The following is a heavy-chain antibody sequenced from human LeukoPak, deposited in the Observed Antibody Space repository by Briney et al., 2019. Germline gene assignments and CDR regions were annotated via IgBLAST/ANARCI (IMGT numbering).Heavy chain of an antibody. V-gene: IGHV4-39*01. Sequence: SETLSLTCTVSGGSINSGDYYWGWIRQPPGKGLEWIGSIKYSGNTYYNPSLKSRVTISVDTAKNQFSLDLYSVTAADTAVYYCARGRMATIRRGYFDYWGQGTLVTVSS. D-gene: IGHD5-12*01. CDR3: ARGRMATIRRGYFDY. CDR1: GGSINSGDYY. J-gene: IGHJ4*02. CDR2: IKYSGNT.